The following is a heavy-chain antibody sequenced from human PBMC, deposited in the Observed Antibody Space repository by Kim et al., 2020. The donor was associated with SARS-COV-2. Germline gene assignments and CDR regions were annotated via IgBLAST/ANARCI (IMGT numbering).Heavy chain of an antibody. V-gene: IGHV1-69*04. Sequence: SVKVSCKTSGGTFSRYAINWVRQAPGQGPEWMGRIIPIVGTANYAQKFQGRHTITADKSTSTAYMDLTSLRSDDTAVYYCARGRSSGYTAAFEIWGQGTKVSVSS. CDR2: IIPIVGTA. CDR1: GGTFSRYA. J-gene: IGHJ3*02. CDR3: ARGRSSGYTAAFEI. D-gene: IGHD3-22*01.